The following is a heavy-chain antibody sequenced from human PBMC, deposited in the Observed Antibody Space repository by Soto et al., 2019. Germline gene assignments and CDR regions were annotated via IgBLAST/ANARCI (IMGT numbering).Heavy chain of an antibody. CDR3: AREGSGYNF. Sequence: SVNGSCKAAGGGFSNFGGSWVRKAPGQGLEWMGGIVPVFGRTNYEQRFRGRLTITADESTSTGYMELISLRSDDTAVYYCAREGSGYNFWGQGTQVTVSS. CDR2: IVPVFGRT. J-gene: IGHJ4*02. D-gene: IGHD5-12*01. CDR1: GGGFSNFG. V-gene: IGHV1-69*01.